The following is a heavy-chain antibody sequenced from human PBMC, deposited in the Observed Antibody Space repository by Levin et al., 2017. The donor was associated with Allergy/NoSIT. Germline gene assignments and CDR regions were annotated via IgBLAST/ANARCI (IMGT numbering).Heavy chain of an antibody. CDR1: GFSFSTYS. V-gene: IGHV3-48*01. D-gene: IGHD1-26*01. J-gene: IGHJ4*02. CDR2: LSGSDTST. Sequence: GGSLRLSCAASGFSFSTYSMNWVRQAPGKGLEWVSYLSGSDTSTYYADSVRGRFTISRDTATNSLYLQIDNLRAEDTAVYYCTREGGSGSFLDYWGQGTLVTVSS. CDR3: TREGGSGSFLDY.